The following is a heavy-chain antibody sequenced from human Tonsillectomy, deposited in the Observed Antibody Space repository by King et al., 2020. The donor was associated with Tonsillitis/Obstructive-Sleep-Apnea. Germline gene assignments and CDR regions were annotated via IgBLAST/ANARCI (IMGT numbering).Heavy chain of an antibody. D-gene: IGHD1-1*01. CDR3: ARDSGPTTGTMWEPPKIDAFDI. J-gene: IGHJ3*02. CDR2: IYHSGST. Sequence: MQLQESGPGLVKPSGTLSLTCAVSGGSISSSNWWSWVRQPPGKGLEWIGEIYHSGSTNYSPSLMTRVTISVDKSKNQFSLKLNSVTAADTAVYYCARDSGPTTGTMWEPPKIDAFDIWGQGTMVTVSS. V-gene: IGHV4-4*02. CDR1: GGSISSSNW.